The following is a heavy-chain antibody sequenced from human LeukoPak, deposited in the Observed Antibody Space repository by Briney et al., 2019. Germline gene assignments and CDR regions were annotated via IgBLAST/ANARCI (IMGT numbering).Heavy chain of an antibody. V-gene: IGHV3-23*01. CDR3: AKGEAAAIYGMDV. D-gene: IGHD6-13*01. CDR1: GFTFSSYA. CDR2: ISGSGGST. Sequence: GGSLRLSCAASGFTFSSYAMSWVRQAPGKGLEWVSAISGSGGSTYYADSVKGRFTISRDNSKNTLYLQTNSLRAEDTAVYYCAKGEAAAIYGMDVWGQGTTVTVSS. J-gene: IGHJ6*02.